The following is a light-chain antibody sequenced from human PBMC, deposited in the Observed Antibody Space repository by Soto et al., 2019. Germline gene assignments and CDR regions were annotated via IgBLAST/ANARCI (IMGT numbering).Light chain of an antibody. V-gene: IGLV2-14*03. CDR3: SSYTTSNTRQIV. Sequence: QCELTSPASGSGFDVQSSPITCNENSSEVCGYNYVSWYQHHPGKAPKLMIYDVSNRPSGVSNRFSGSKSGNTASLTISGLQPEDEADYYCSSYTTSNTRQIVFGTGTKVTVL. J-gene: IGLJ1*01. CDR2: DVS. CDR1: SSEVCGYNY.